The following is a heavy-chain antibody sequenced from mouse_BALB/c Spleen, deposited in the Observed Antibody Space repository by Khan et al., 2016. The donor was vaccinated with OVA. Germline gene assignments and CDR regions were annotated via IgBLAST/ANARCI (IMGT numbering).Heavy chain of an antibody. V-gene: IGHV1S41*01. D-gene: IGHD1-1*01. CDR3: ARSNYYSSGLYAMDY. J-gene: IGHJ4*01. Sequence: DLVKPGASVKLSCKASGYTFTSYWINWIKQRPGQGLEWIGQISPGSGSDYYNKIFTVKATLTVDTSSTTAYIQLSSLSSEDSAVYFCARSNYYSSGLYAMDYWGQGTSVTVSS. CDR1: GYTFTSYW. CDR2: ISPGSGSD.